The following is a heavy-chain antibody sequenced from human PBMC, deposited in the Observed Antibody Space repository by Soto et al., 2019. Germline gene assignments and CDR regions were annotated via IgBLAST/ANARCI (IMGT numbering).Heavy chain of an antibody. CDR1: GFTFSSYA. J-gene: IGHJ3*02. V-gene: IGHV3-23*01. CDR2: ISGSGGST. CDR3: AGRGGYCSGGSCYAFDI. Sequence: GGSLRLSCAASGFTFSSYAMSWVRQAPGKGLEWVSAISGSGGSTYYADSVKGRFTISRDNSKNTLYLQMNSLRAEDTAVYYCAGRGGYCSGGSCYAFDIWGQGTMVTVSS. D-gene: IGHD2-15*01.